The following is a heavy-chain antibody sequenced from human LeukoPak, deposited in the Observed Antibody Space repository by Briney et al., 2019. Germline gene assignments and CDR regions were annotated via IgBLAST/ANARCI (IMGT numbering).Heavy chain of an antibody. Sequence: PGGSLRLSCAASGFTFSSYAMSWVRQAPGKGLEWVSAISGSGGSTYYADSVKGRFTISRDNSKNTLYLQMNSLRAEDTAVYYCARAESLHRWSGEWDYYYYMDVWGKGTTVTVSS. V-gene: IGHV3-23*01. CDR3: ARAESLHRWSGEWDYYYYMDV. CDR2: ISGSGGST. J-gene: IGHJ6*03. CDR1: GFTFSSYA. D-gene: IGHD3-10*01.